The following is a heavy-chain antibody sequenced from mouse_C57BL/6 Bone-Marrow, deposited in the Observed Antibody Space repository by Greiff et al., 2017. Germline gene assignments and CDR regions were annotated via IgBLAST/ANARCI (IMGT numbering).Heavy chain of an antibody. Sequence: EVQLQESGPGLVKPSQSLSLTCSVTGYSITSGYYWNWIRQFPGKKLEWMGYISYDGSHNYNPSLQNRISITRDTSKNQFFLKMDSVTTEDTATYYCARGRNYYGSSLYAMDYWGQGTSVTVSS. V-gene: IGHV3-6*01. CDR1: GYSITSGYY. J-gene: IGHJ4*01. CDR2: ISYDGSH. CDR3: ARGRNYYGSSLYAMDY. D-gene: IGHD1-1*01.